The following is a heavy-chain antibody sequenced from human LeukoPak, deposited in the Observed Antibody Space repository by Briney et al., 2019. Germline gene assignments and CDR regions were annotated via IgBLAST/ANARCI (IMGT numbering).Heavy chain of an antibody. CDR3: ARGYWPNYSYYYMDV. D-gene: IGHD2-15*01. Sequence: SETLSLTCAVYGGSFSGYYWSWIRQPPGKGLEWIGEINHSGSTNYNPSLKSRVTISVDTSKNQFSLKLSSVTAADTAVYYCARGYWPNYSYYYMDVWGKGTTVTVSS. CDR2: INHSGST. CDR1: GGSFSGYY. V-gene: IGHV4-34*01. J-gene: IGHJ6*03.